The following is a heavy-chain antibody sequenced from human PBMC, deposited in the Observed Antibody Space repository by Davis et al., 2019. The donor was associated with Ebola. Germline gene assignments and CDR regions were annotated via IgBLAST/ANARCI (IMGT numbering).Heavy chain of an antibody. D-gene: IGHD6-13*01. V-gene: IGHV1-8*03. CDR1: GYTFTGYY. CDR3: ARGRTEAAAGHVPGDY. J-gene: IGHJ4*02. CDR2: MNPNSGNT. Sequence: ASVKVSCKASGYTFTGYYMHWVRQAPGQGLEWMGWMNPNSGNTGYPQNFQGRVTFTRNTSISTAYMELSSLRSEDTAIYYCARGRTEAAAGHVPGDYWGQGTLVIVSS.